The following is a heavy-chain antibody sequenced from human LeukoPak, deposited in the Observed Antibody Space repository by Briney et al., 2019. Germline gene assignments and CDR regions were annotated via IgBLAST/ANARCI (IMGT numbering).Heavy chain of an antibody. CDR1: GYTFTGYY. J-gene: IGHJ4*02. D-gene: IGHD6-13*01. Sequence: GASVKVSCKASGYTFTGYYMHWVRQAPGQGLEWMGIINPSGGSTSYAQKFQGRVTMTRDMSTSTVYMELSSLRSEDTAVYYCARRGIAAAAIDYWGQGTLVTVSS. CDR3: ARRGIAAAAIDY. V-gene: IGHV1-46*01. CDR2: INPSGGST.